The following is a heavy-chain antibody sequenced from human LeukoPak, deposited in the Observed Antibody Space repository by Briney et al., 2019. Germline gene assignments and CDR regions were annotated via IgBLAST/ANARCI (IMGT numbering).Heavy chain of an antibody. V-gene: IGHV1-69*04. J-gene: IGHJ4*02. CDR3: ASGDGYNAVEGVDY. Sequence: ASVTVSFKASGYTFTSYAISWVGQAPGQGVEGMGRIIPILGIANYAQKFQGRVTITADKSTSTAYMELSSLRSEDTAVYYCASGDGYNAVEGVDYWGQGTLVTVS. CDR1: GYTFTSYA. CDR2: IIPILGIA. D-gene: IGHD5-24*01.